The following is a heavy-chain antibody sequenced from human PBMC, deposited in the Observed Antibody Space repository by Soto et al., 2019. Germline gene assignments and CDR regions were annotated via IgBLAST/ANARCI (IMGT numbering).Heavy chain of an antibody. CDR3: AKEGSTVFGYYFMDV. V-gene: IGHV3-23*03. Sequence: GGSLRLSCAASGFTFSTYAMSWVRQAPGKGLQWVSFINSGGTTTYYADSVKGRFTISRDNSKNTLYLQVNSLRAEDTAIYYCAKEGSTVFGYYFMDVWGKGATVTVSS. J-gene: IGHJ6*03. CDR1: GFTFSTYA. D-gene: IGHD2-2*01. CDR2: INSGGTTT.